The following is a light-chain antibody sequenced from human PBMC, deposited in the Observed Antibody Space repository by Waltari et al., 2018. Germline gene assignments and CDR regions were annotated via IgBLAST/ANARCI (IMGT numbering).Light chain of an antibody. V-gene: IGLV3-21*03. J-gene: IGLJ3*02. CDR1: DLGSKS. CDR3: QLWDRASGHPGW. Sequence: SYVLTQPPSASVAPGKTARITCGGNDLGSKSVHWHQQQTGRALVLIVYDDTERPSGGPGTFSGSHSGRTATLMITRVEAGDEADYSCQLWDRASGHPGWFGGGTKLTVL. CDR2: DDT.